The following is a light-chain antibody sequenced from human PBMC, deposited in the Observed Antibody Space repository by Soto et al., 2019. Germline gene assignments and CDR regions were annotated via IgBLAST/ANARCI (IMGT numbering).Light chain of an antibody. V-gene: IGKV3D-20*01. CDR3: QQYCSSPPIT. J-gene: IGKJ5*01. CDR1: QSVSSSY. Sequence: EIVLTQSPVTLSLSPGERATLSCGASQSVSSSYLAWYQQKPGLAPRLLIYDASSRATGIPDRFSGSGSGTDFTLTISRLEPEDFAVYYCQQYCSSPPITFGQGTRLEIK. CDR2: DAS.